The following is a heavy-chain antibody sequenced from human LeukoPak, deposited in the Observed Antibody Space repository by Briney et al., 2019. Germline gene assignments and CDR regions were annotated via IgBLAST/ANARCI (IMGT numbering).Heavy chain of an antibody. CDR2: INSDGSST. CDR1: GFTFSSYW. D-gene: IGHD3-10*01. CDR3: AKVAHYYYGSESYYFFEH. V-gene: IGHV3-74*01. J-gene: IGHJ4*02. Sequence: GGSLRLSCAASGFTFSSYWMHWVRQAPGKGLVWVSRINSDGSSTRYADSVKGRFTISRDNAKNSLYLQMNSLRVEDTATYYCAKVAHYYYGSESYYFFEHWGQGTPVTASS.